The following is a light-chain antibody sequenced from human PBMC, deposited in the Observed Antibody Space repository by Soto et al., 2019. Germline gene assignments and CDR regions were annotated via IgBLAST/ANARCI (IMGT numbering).Light chain of an antibody. CDR1: QSVSSSY. V-gene: IGKV3-20*01. J-gene: IGKJ4*01. CDR3: QQYGSSPPLT. CDR2: GAS. Sequence: EIVLTQSPGTLSLSPGERATLSCWASQSVSSSYLAWYQQKPGQAPRLLIYGASSRATGIPDRFSGSGSGTDFTLTISRLEPEDFAVYYCQQYGSSPPLTFGGGTKVDIK.